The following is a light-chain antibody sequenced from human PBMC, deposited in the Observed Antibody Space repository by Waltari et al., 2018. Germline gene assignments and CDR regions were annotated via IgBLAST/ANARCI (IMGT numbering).Light chain of an antibody. CDR3: ASWDDSLSHWV. CDR2: RNT. J-gene: IGLJ3*02. Sequence: QAVPPQPPSASGLPGQRVSISSSGSSSNIGSKFVSWYQQLPGSAPKLLIIRNTQRSSGFPDRFSASKSGTSASLAISGLRSDDEGYYYCASWDDSLSHWVFGGGTKVTVL. V-gene: IGLV1-47*01. CDR1: SSNIGSKF.